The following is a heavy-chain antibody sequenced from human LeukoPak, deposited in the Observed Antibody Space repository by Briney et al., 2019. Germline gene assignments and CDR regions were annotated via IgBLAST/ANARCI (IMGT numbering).Heavy chain of an antibody. CDR2: INAGNGNT. J-gene: IGHJ5*02. V-gene: IGHV1-3*01. Sequence: ASVKHSCRASGYTFTSYAMHWVRQAPGQRLEWMGWINAGNGNTKYSQKFQGRVTITRDTSASTAYMELSSLRSEDTAVYYCARPRYCSGGSCYGNWFDPWGQGTLVTVSS. D-gene: IGHD2-15*01. CDR3: ARPRYCSGGSCYGNWFDP. CDR1: GYTFTSYA.